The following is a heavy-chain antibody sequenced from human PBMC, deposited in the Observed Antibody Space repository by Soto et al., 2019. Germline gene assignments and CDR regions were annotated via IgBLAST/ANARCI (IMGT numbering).Heavy chain of an antibody. Sequence: GGSLRLSCAASGFTFSTYGMHWVRQAPGKGLEWVAAMSYDGTKEYYVDSVKGRFTISRDNSRNTLFLQLNSLRDEDTAVYYCATLNSFGSDYWGQGTLVTVSS. CDR3: ATLNSFGSDY. J-gene: IGHJ4*02. CDR1: GFTFSTYG. D-gene: IGHD5-18*01. CDR2: MSYDGTKE. V-gene: IGHV3-30*03.